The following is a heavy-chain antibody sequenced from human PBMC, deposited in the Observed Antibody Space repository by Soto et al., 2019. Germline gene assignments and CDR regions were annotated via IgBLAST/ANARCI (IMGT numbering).Heavy chain of an antibody. CDR3: ARVRDRYDFWSGYQWGRGYFDY. V-gene: IGHV4-34*01. D-gene: IGHD3-3*01. CDR1: GGSFSGYY. J-gene: IGHJ4*02. Sequence: PSETLSLTCAVYGGSFSGYYWSWIRQPPGKGLEWIGEINHSGSTNYNPSLKSRVTISVDTSKNQFSLKLSSVTAADTAVYYCARVRDRYDFWSGYQWGRGYFDYWGQGTLVTVSS. CDR2: INHSGST.